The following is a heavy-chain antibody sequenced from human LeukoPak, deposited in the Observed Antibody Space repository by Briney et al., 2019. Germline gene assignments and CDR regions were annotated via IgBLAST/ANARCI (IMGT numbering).Heavy chain of an antibody. CDR1: GGSFSGYY. V-gene: IGHV4-34*01. CDR3: ARGRRLARYYFDY. Sequence: MPSETLSLTCAVYGGSFSGYYWSWIRQPPGKGLEWIGEINHSGSTNYNPSLKSRVTISVDTSKNQFSLKLGSVTAADTAVYYCARGRRLARYYFDYWGQGTLVTVSS. CDR2: INHSGST. J-gene: IGHJ4*02. D-gene: IGHD6-6*01.